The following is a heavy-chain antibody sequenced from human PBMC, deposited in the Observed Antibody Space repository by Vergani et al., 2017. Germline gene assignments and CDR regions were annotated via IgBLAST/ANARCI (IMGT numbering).Heavy chain of an antibody. V-gene: IGHV1-2*02. Sequence: QVQLVQSGAEVKKPGASVKVSCKASGYTFTGYYMHWVRQAPGQGLEWMGWINPNRGGTNYAQQFQGRVTMTRDTSISTAYMELSRLRSDDTAVYYCARGYGGHEGHYYYYMDVWGKGTTVTVSS. CDR1: GYTFTGYY. D-gene: IGHD4-23*01. CDR3: ARGYGGHEGHYYYYMDV. J-gene: IGHJ6*03. CDR2: INPNRGGT.